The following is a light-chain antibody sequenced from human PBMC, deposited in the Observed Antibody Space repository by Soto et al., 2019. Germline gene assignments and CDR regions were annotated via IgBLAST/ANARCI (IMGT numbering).Light chain of an antibody. CDR3: SSFAGNNNLV. V-gene: IGLV2-8*01. CDR2: EVS. J-gene: IGLJ2*01. CDR1: SSDVGGYNY. Sequence: QSALTQPPSASGSPGQSVTISCTGTSSDVGGYNYVSWYQQHPGKAPKLMISEVSKRPSGVPDRFSGSKSGNTASLTVSGLHAEDEDDYYCSSFAGNNNLVFGGGTKVTVL.